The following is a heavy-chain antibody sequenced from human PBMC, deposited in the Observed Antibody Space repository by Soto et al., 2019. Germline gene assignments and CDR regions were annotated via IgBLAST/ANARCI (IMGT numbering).Heavy chain of an antibody. J-gene: IGHJ6*02. V-gene: IGHV4-59*08. CDR2: IYYSGST. Sequence: SETLSLTCTVSGGSISSYYWSWIRQPPGKGLEWIGYIYYSGSTNYNPSLKSRVTISVDTSKNQFSLKLSSVTAADTAVYYCARLIGSGSYYNYYGMDVWGQGTTVTVSS. CDR1: GGSISSYY. D-gene: IGHD3-10*01. CDR3: ARLIGSGSYYNYYGMDV.